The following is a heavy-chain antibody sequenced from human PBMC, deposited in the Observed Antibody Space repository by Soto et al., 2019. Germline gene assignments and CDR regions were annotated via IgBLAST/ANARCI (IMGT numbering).Heavy chain of an antibody. V-gene: IGHV1-46*01. D-gene: IGHD3-22*01. CDR1: GYTFTSYY. CDR2: INPSGGST. Sequence: ASVKLSCKASGYTFTSYYMHWVRQAPGQGLEWMGIINPSGGSTSYAQKFQGRVTMTRDTSTSTVYMELSSLRSEDTAVYYCARDRVPYYYDSSAYWAYWGQGTLVTVSS. CDR3: ARDRVPYYYDSSAYWAY. J-gene: IGHJ4*02.